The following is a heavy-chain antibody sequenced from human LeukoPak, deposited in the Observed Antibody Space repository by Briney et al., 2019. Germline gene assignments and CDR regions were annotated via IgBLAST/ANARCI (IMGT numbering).Heavy chain of an antibody. J-gene: IGHJ4*02. CDR2: ITSSSSSI. Sequence: PGGSLRLSCAASGFAFSSYSMNWVRQAPGKGLEWLSYITSSSSSIFYADSVKGRFTISRDNAKNSLYLQMNSLRAEDTAVYYCARGSDPYDILTGSFDYWGQGTLVTVSS. V-gene: IGHV3-48*01. CDR1: GFAFSSYS. D-gene: IGHD3-9*01. CDR3: ARGSDPYDILTGSFDY.